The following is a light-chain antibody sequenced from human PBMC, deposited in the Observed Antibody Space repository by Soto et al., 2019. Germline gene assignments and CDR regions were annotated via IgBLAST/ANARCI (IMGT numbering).Light chain of an antibody. V-gene: IGLV2-14*01. J-gene: IGLJ2*01. CDR3: SSYTSSSTLV. Sequence: QSALTQPASVSGSPGQSITISCTGTSSDVGGYNYVSWYQPLPGKAPKLMIYDVSNRPSGVSNRFSGSKSGNTASLTISGLQAEDEADYYCSSYTSSSTLVFGGGTKLTVL. CDR2: DVS. CDR1: SSDVGGYNY.